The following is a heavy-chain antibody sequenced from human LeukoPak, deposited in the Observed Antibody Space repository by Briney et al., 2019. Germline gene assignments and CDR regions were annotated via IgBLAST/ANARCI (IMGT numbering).Heavy chain of an antibody. CDR2: ISSSGSTI. CDR3: ARVNLGYSSSWYERYYYYYGMDV. V-gene: IGHV3-48*03. CDR1: GFTFSSYE. D-gene: IGHD6-13*01. J-gene: IGHJ6*02. Sequence: PGGSLRLSCAASGFTFSSYEMNWVRQAPGQGLEWVSYISSSGSTIYYADSVKGRFTISRDNAKNSLYLQMNSLRAEDTAVYYCARVNLGYSSSWYERYYYYYGMDVWGQGTTVTVSS.